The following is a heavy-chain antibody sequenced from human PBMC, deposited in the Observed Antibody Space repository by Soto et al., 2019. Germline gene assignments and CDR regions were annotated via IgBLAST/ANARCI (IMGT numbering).Heavy chain of an antibody. CDR2: IYPGDSDT. CDR3: ARLTYYYDSSGYYYDVGYYYYGMDV. Sequence: RKISCKGSGYSFTSYWIGWVRQMPGKGLEWMGIIYPGDSDTRYSPSFQGQVTISADKSISTAYLQWSSLKASDTAMYYCARLTYYYDSSGYYYDVGYYYYGMDVWGQGTTVTVSS. D-gene: IGHD3-22*01. CDR1: GYSFTSYW. V-gene: IGHV5-51*01. J-gene: IGHJ6*02.